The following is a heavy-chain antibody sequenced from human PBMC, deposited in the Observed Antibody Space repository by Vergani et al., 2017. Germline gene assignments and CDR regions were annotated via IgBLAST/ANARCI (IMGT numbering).Heavy chain of an antibody. CDR3: ARGLRGELSSTQMDV. CDR1: GGSISSYY. D-gene: IGHD1-7*01. CDR2: IYYSGST. J-gene: IGHJ6*02. Sequence: QVQLQESGPGLVKPSETLSLTCTVSGGSISSYYWSWIRQPPGKGLEWMGDIYYSGSTNYNPSLKSRVTISVDTSKNQFSLKLSSVTAADTAVYDCARGLRGELSSTQMDVWGQGTTVTVSS. V-gene: IGHV4-59*01.